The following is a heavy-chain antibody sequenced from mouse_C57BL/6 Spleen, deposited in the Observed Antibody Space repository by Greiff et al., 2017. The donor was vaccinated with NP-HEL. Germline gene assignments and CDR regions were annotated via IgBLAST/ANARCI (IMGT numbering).Heavy chain of an antibody. V-gene: IGHV14-2*01. Sequence: EVQLQQSGAELVKPGASVKLSCTASGFNIKDYYMHWVKQRTEQGLEWIGRIDPEDGETKYAPTFQGKATITADTSSNTAYLQLSSLTSEDTAVDYCAKSRADYYGSSYDWYFDVWGTGTTVTVSS. CDR3: AKSRADYYGSSYDWYFDV. CDR1: GFNIKDYY. D-gene: IGHD1-1*01. J-gene: IGHJ1*03. CDR2: IDPEDGET.